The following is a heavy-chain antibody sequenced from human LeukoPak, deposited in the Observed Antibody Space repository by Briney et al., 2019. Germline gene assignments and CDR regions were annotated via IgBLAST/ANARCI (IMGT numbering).Heavy chain of an antibody. CDR3: AKNLPWDGEEVY. CDR1: GYTFTGYY. D-gene: IGHD1-26*01. Sequence: GASVKVSCKASGYTFTGYYMHWVRQAPGQGLEWMGWINPNSGGTNYAQKFQGRVTMTRDTSISTAYMELRSLRSDDTAVYYCAKNLPWDGEEVYWGQGTLVTVSS. J-gene: IGHJ4*02. V-gene: IGHV1-2*02. CDR2: INPNSGGT.